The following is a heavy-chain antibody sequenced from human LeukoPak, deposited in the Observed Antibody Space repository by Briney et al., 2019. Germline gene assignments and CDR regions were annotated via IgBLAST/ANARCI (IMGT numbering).Heavy chain of an antibody. V-gene: IGHV4-61*10. CDR2: IYYSGST. CDR3: ARHGDSSSGGFDY. J-gene: IGHJ4*02. D-gene: IGHD6-13*01. CDR1: GAAISSGTYY. Sequence: SETLSLTCTVSGAAISSGTYYWSWIRQSAGKGLEWIGYIYYSGSTNYNPSLKSRVTISVDTSKNQFSLKLSSVTAADTAVYYCARHGDSSSGGFDYWGQGTLVTVSS.